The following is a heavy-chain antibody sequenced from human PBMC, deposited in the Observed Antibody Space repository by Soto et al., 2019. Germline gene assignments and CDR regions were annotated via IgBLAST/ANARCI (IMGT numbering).Heavy chain of an antibody. CDR2: IYYSGSA. Sequence: QVQLQESGPGLVNPSQTLSLTCTVSGGSISSSDYYWSSIRQHPGKGLEWIGYIYYSGSAYYNTSLEGRVTISGDTAKNQFSLKVTSVTAAYTAVYYCAREVSPNSRGWYTVLVRWFDPWGQGTLVTVSS. J-gene: IGHJ5*02. V-gene: IGHV4-31*03. CDR3: AREVSPNSRGWYTVLVRWFDP. CDR1: GGSISSSDYY. D-gene: IGHD6-19*01.